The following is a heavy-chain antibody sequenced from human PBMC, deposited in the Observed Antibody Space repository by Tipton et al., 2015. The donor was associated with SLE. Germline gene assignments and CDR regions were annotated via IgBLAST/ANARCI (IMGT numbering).Heavy chain of an antibody. Sequence: SLRLSCAASGFTFDDYAMHWVRQAPGKGLEWVSGISWNSGSIGYADSVKGRFTISRDNAKNSLYLQMNSLRAEDTAVYYCARDPLIPNYYYGSGSLDDWGQGTLVTVSS. J-gene: IGHJ4*02. CDR3: ARDPLIPNYYYGSGSLDD. CDR1: GFTFDDYA. D-gene: IGHD3-10*01. CDR2: ISWNSGSI. V-gene: IGHV3-9*01.